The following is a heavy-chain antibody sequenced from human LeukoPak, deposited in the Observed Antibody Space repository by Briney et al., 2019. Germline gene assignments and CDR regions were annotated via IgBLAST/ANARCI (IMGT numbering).Heavy chain of an antibody. CDR3: ARRLAVRNEAFDI. CDR2: ISSSSSYI. V-gene: IGHV3-21*01. J-gene: IGHJ3*02. CDR1: GLTFSSYS. Sequence: GGSLRLSCAASGLTFSSYSMNWVRQAPGKGLEWVSSISSSSSYIYYADSVKGRFTISRDNAKNSLYLQMNSLRAEDTAVYYCARRLAVRNEAFDIWGQGTMVTVSS. D-gene: IGHD3-3*02.